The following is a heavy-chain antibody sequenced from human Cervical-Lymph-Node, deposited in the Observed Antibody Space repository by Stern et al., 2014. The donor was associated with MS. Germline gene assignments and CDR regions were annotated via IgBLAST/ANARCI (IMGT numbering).Heavy chain of an antibody. Sequence: VQLLESGGGVVQPGRSLRLSCAASGFTFSSYGMHWVRQAPGKGLEWVAVISYDGSNKYYADSVKGRFTISRDNSKNTLYLQMNSLRAEDTAVYYCAKGGRVAAATFDYWGQGTLVTVSS. CDR1: GFTFSSYG. CDR2: ISYDGSNK. V-gene: IGHV3-30*18. CDR3: AKGGRVAAATFDY. D-gene: IGHD6-13*01. J-gene: IGHJ4*02.